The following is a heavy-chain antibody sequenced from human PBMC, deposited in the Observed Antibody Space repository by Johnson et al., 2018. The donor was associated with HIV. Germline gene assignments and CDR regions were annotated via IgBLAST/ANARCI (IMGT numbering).Heavy chain of an antibody. CDR3: ARHRGVYPTSPGGVGAFDF. CDR1: GFTFSSYW. V-gene: IGHV3-66*04. D-gene: IGHD1-26*01. Sequence: VQLVESGGGLVQPGGSLRLSCAASGFTFSSYWMSWVRQAPGVGLEWVSVIYDDGSTYYADSVKGRFTISRDNSRDTVFLQMNSLRAEDTALYYCARHRGVYPTSPGGVGAFDFWGPGTMVTVSS. CDR2: IYDDGST. J-gene: IGHJ3*01.